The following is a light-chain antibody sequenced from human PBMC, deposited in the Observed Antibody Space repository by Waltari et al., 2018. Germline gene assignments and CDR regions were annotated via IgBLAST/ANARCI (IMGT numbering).Light chain of an antibody. CDR1: QSVSNY. Sequence: IVLTQSPATLSLSPGERATLSCWASQSVSNYLAWYQQKPGQAPRLLIYDTSNRATGIPARFSGSGFGTDFTLTITSLEPEDFAVYYCQQRRTWPLTFGGGTKVEIK. CDR2: DTS. J-gene: IGKJ4*01. V-gene: IGKV3-11*01. CDR3: QQRRTWPLT.